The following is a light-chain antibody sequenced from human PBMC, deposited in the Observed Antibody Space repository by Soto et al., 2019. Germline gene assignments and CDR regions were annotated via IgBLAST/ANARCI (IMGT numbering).Light chain of an antibody. V-gene: IGKV3-20*01. Sequence: EIVLTQSPGTLSLSPGERATLSCRASQSVSSIYLAWYQQRPGQAPRLLIYGASSRATGIPDRFSGSGSGTGFTLTISRLEPEDFAVYYCQHYRSSPYTFGQGTKLEI. CDR3: QHYRSSPYT. CDR2: GAS. J-gene: IGKJ2*01. CDR1: QSVSSIY.